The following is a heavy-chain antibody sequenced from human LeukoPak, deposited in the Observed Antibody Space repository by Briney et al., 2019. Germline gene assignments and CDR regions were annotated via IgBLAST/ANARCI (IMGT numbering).Heavy chain of an antibody. CDR2: ISSSSSYI. CDR3: ARAYAAAYYFYY. V-gene: IGHV3-21*01. Sequence: GGSLRLSCAASGFTFSSYSMNWVRQAPGKGMEWVSSISSSSSYIYYADSVKGRLTISRDNAKNSLYLQMNSLRAQDSAVYYCARAYAAAYYFYYWGQGTLVTVSS. J-gene: IGHJ4*02. CDR1: GFTFSSYS. D-gene: IGHD6-25*01.